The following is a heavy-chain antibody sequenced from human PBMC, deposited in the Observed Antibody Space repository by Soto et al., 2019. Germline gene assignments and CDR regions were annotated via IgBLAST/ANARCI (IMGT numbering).Heavy chain of an antibody. CDR1: GGTFSSYA. CDR3: GSGYSGYDVYYYGMDV. V-gene: IGHV1-69*13. J-gene: IGHJ6*02. CDR2: IIPIFGTA. D-gene: IGHD5-12*01. Sequence: ASVKVSCKASGGTFSSYAISWVRQAPGQGLEWMGGIIPIFGTANYAQKFQGRVTITADESTSTAYMELSSLRSEDTAVYYCGSGYSGYDVYYYGMDVWGQGTTVTVSS.